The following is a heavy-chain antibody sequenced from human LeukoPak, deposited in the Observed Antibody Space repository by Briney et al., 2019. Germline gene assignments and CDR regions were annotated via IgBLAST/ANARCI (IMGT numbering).Heavy chain of an antibody. Sequence: AGGSLRLSCVGSGFTFCSYLMSSGRQGPRKGLEWVANIKDDGSEKYSVDSVKGRFTISRGNAKNLLYLQMSSLRAEDTAVYYCARARIDYWGQGTLVTVSS. CDR1: GFTFCSYL. CDR3: ARARIDY. J-gene: IGHJ4*02. CDR2: IKDDGSEK. D-gene: IGHD1-14*01. V-gene: IGHV3-7*04.